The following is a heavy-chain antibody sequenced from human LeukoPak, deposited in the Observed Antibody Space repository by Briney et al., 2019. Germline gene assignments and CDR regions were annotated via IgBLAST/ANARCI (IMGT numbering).Heavy chain of an antibody. CDR3: AREGGHYYGMDV. V-gene: IGHV3-53*01. J-gene: IGHJ6*02. CDR1: GFTVSSNY. Sequence: GGPLRLSCAASGFTVSSNYMSWVRQAPGKGLEWVSVIYSGGSTYYADSVKGRFTISRDNSKNTLYLQMNSLRAEDTAVYYCAREGGHYYGMDVWGQGTTVTVSS. CDR2: IYSGGST.